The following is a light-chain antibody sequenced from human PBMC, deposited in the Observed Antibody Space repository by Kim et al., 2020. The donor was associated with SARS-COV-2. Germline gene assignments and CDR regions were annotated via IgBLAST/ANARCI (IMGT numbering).Light chain of an antibody. CDR1: QSISSH. V-gene: IGKV1-39*01. CDR3: QQGYSSPQIT. Sequence: SVGDRVIFTCRASQSISSHLNWYQQKPGKAPKLLIYAASSLQSGVPSRFTGSGSGTEFTLTIRTLQPEDSATYYCQQGYSSPQITFGQGTRLEIK. J-gene: IGKJ5*01. CDR2: AAS.